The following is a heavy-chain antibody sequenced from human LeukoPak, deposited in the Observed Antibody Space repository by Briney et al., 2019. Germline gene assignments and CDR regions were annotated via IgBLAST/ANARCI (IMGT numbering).Heavy chain of an antibody. J-gene: IGHJ4*02. Sequence: GGSLRLSCAASGLTFRTYAMSWVRQAPGKGLEWVSSISDSGGYTFYADSVKGRFTISRDNSKNTVYLQMNSLRAEDTAVYYCAKGGSYRSQPYFDYWGQGTPVTVPS. D-gene: IGHD3-16*02. V-gene: IGHV3-23*01. CDR3: AKGGSYRSQPYFDY. CDR2: ISDSGGYT. CDR1: GLTFRTYA.